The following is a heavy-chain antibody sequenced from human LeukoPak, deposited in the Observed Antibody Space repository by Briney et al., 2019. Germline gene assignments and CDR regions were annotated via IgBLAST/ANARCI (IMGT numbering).Heavy chain of an antibody. J-gene: IGHJ4*02. Sequence: GGSLRLSCAASGFTFSSYAMHWVREAPGKGLEWVAVISYDGSNKYYADSVKGRFTISRDNSKNTLYLQMNSLRAEDTAVYYCARDDAGSGWYQYFDYWGQGTLVTVSS. CDR3: ARDDAGSGWYQYFDY. CDR2: ISYDGSNK. CDR1: GFTFSSYA. V-gene: IGHV3-30*01. D-gene: IGHD6-19*01.